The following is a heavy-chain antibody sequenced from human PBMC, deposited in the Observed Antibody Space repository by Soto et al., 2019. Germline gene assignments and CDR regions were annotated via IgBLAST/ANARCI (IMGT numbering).Heavy chain of an antibody. J-gene: IGHJ6*02. CDR1: GGSISSYY. V-gene: IGHV4-4*07. CDR2: IYTSGST. CDR3: ARTGGSSLYYYYGMDV. Sequence: PSETLSLTCTVSGGSISSYYWSWIRQPAGKGLEWIGRIYTSGSTNYNPSLKSRVTMSVDTSKNQFSLKLSSVTAADTAVYYCARTGGSSLYYYYGMDVWGQGTTVTVS. D-gene: IGHD1-26*01.